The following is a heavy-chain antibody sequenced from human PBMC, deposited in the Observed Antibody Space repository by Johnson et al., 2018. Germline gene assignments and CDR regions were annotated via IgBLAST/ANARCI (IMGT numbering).Heavy chain of an antibody. CDR3: ARAHPSLAVAGFFDY. D-gene: IGHD6-13*01. V-gene: IGHV3-33*01. J-gene: IGHJ4*02. Sequence: QVQLVESGGGLVQPGGSLRLSCAASGFTFSIYGMHWVRQAPGKGLEWVAVIWYDGSNKFYADSVKGRFTLFRDNSQNTLSLQMNSLRGEDTAVYYCARAHPSLAVAGFFDYWGQGTLVTVSS. CDR1: GFTFSIYG. CDR2: IWYDGSNK.